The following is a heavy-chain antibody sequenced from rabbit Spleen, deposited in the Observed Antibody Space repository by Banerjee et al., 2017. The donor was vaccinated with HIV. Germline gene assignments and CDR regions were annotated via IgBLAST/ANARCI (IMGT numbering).Heavy chain of an antibody. Sequence: QEQLVESGGGLVQPEGSLTLTCTASGFNFSSSYWICWVRQAPGKGLEWIACISAGSGSTYYASWAKGRFTISKTSSTTVTLQVTSLTVADTATYFCARSDSSTNYGDALWGPGTLVTVS. V-gene: IGHV1S45*01. CDR3: ARSDSSTNYGDAL. CDR1: GFNFSSSYW. CDR2: ISAGSGST. J-gene: IGHJ4*01. D-gene: IGHD6-1*01.